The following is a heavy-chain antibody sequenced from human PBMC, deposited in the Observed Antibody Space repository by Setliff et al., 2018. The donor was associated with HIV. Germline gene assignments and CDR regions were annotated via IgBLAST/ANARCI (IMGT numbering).Heavy chain of an antibody. CDR1: GGSISSYY. CDR2: IYTSGST. Sequence: SETLSLTCTVSGGSISSYYWSRIRQPAGKGLEWIGRIYTSGSTNYNPSLKSRVTMSVDTSKNQFSLKLSSVTAADTAVYYCARRDSSGWYYFDYWGQGTLVTVSS. V-gene: IGHV4-4*07. D-gene: IGHD6-19*01. J-gene: IGHJ4*02. CDR3: ARRDSSGWYYFDY.